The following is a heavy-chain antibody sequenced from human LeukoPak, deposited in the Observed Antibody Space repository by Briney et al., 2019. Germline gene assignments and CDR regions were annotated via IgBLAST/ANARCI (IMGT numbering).Heavy chain of an antibody. Sequence: GASVKVSCKASGGTFSSYAISWVRQAPGQGLEWMGGIIPIFGTANYAQKFQGRATITADESTSTAYMELSSLRSEDTAVYYCARSLYDSSGYYPRDYYYGMDVWGQGTTVTVSS. D-gene: IGHD3-22*01. CDR2: IIPIFGTA. CDR1: GGTFSSYA. J-gene: IGHJ6*02. CDR3: ARSLYDSSGYYPRDYYYGMDV. V-gene: IGHV1-69*13.